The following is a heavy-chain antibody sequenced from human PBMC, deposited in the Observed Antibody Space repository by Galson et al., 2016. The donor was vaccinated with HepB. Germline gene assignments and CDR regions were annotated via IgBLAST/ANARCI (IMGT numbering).Heavy chain of an antibody. CDR3: ARGDNPDYGDYASAYYYMDV. J-gene: IGHJ6*03. V-gene: IGHV4-59*12. CDR1: GGSISPYY. Sequence: SETLSLTCTVSGGSISPYYWNWIRQPPGKGLEWIGYIYASGSTDYNPSLKSRVAISIDTSKSQFSLTLTSVTAADTAMYYCARGDNPDYGDYASAYYYMDVWGKGTTVTVSS. CDR2: IYASGST. D-gene: IGHD4-17*01.